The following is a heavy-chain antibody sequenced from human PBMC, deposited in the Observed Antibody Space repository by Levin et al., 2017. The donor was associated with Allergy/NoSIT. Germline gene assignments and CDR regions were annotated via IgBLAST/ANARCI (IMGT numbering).Heavy chain of an antibody. J-gene: IGHJ4*02. CDR3: AKDHPPGDQPRWLGH. Sequence: GGSLRLSCAASGFTFSDYAMTWVRQAPGKGLEWVSRISGSGDITYYADSVKGRFTISRDNSKNTLYLQMHSLRSADTAISYCAKDHPPGDQPRWLGHWGQGTLATVYS. D-gene: IGHD2-2*01. V-gene: IGHV3-23*01. CDR2: ISGSGDIT. CDR1: GFTFSDYA.